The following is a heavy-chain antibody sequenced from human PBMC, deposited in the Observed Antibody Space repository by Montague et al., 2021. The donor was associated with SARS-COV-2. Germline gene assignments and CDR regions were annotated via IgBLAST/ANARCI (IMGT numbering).Heavy chain of an antibody. CDR1: GFSLSTSGMC. J-gene: IGHJ4*02. D-gene: IGHD3-9*01. Sequence: PALVKPTQTLTLTCTFSGFSLSTSGMCVSWIRQPPGKALEWLALXDWXAYKYYSTSLKTRLTISKDTSKNQVVLTMTNMDPVDTATYYCARIRDYDILTGSYSGFDYWGQGTLVTVSS. V-gene: IGHV2-70*01. CDR3: ARIRDYDILTGSYSGFDY. CDR2: XDWXAYK.